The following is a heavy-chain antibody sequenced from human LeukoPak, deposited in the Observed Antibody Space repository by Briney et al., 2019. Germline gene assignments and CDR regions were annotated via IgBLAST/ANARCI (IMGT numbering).Heavy chain of an antibody. Sequence: GGSLRLSCAASGFTISSYSMNWVRQAPGKGLEWVSSISSSSSYIYYADSVKGRFTISRDNAKNSLYLQMNSLRAEDTAVYYCARVGSRGYSYGYYGDWGQGTLVTVSS. CDR1: GFTISSYS. J-gene: IGHJ4*02. D-gene: IGHD5-18*01. CDR3: ARVGSRGYSYGYYGD. CDR2: ISSSSSYI. V-gene: IGHV3-21*01.